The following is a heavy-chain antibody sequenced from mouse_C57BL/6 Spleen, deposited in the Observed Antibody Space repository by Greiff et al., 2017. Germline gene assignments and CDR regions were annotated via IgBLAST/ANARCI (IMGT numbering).Heavy chain of an antibody. Sequence: QVQLQQSGAELARPGASVKLSCKASGYTFTSYGISWVKQRTGQGLEWIGEINPRSGNTYYNEKFKGKATLTADKSSSTAYMELRSLTSEDSAVYFCARESTTVVADWYFDVWGKGTTVTVSS. CDR3: ARESTTVVADWYFDV. V-gene: IGHV1-81*01. CDR1: GYTFTSYG. J-gene: IGHJ1*03. D-gene: IGHD1-1*01. CDR2: INPRSGNT.